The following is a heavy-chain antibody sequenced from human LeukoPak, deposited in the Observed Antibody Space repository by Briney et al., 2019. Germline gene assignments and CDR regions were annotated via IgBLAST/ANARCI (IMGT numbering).Heavy chain of an antibody. CDR1: GFSFSSYW. CDR2: INSDGSST. CDR3: ARDGPAMVPLDY. Sequence: GGSLRLSCAASGFSFSSYWMHWVRQAPGEGLVWVSRINSDGSSTSYADSVKGRFTISRDYAKNTLSLQMNSLRVEDTAVYYCARDGPAMVPLDYWGQGTLVTVSS. D-gene: IGHD5-18*01. J-gene: IGHJ4*02. V-gene: IGHV3-74*01.